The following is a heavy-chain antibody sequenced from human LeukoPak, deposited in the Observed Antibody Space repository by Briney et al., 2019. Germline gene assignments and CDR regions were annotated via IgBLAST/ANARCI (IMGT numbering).Heavy chain of an antibody. Sequence: AGPLRLSCAASGFTFCSYEMNWLRQAPGEGLEGGSYISSSGSNIYYADSVKGRFTISRDNDKNSLYLQMNSLRAEDTAVYYCAELGITMIGGVWGKGTTVTISS. CDR2: ISSSGSNI. V-gene: IGHV3-48*03. J-gene: IGHJ6*04. D-gene: IGHD3-10*02. CDR1: GFTFCSYE. CDR3: AELGITMIGGV.